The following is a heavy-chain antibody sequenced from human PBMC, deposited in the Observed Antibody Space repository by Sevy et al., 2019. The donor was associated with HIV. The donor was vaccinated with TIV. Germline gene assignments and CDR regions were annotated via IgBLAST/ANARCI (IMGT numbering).Heavy chain of an antibody. J-gene: IGHJ6*02. CDR3: ARHQPKDYYYGMDV. CDR1: GYSFTSYW. V-gene: IGHV5-51*01. Sequence: GESLKISCKGLGYSFTSYWIGWVRQMPGKGLEWMGIIYPNDSEIRDNPSPQGQLTISPDKSINTAYLQWSSLKASDTAIYYCARHQPKDYYYGMDVWGQGTTVTVSS. CDR2: IYPNDSEI.